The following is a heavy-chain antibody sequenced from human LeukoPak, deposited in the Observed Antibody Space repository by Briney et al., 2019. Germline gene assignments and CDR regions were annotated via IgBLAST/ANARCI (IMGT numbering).Heavy chain of an antibody. CDR2: INPNSGGT. D-gene: IGHD6-6*01. CDR1: GYTFTGYY. Sequence: ASVKVSCKASGYTFTGYYMHWVRQAPGQGLEWMGWINPNSGGTNYAQKFQGRVTMTRDTSISTAYMEPSRLRSDDTAVYYCARDGQMYSSSFYPFDYWGQGTLVTVSS. CDR3: ARDGQMYSSSFYPFDY. J-gene: IGHJ4*02. V-gene: IGHV1-2*02.